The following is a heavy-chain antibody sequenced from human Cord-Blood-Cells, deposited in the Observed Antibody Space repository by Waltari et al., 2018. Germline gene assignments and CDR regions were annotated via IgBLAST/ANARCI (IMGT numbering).Heavy chain of an antibody. J-gene: IGHJ6*02. CDR2: INPNSGGT. D-gene: IGHD3-10*01. CDR3: ASGGDYYYYGMDV. V-gene: IGHV1-2*06. CDR1: GYTFTGYY. Sequence: QVQLVQSGGGVKKPGASVKVSCKASGYTFTGYYMHRVRQAPGQGLEWMERINPNSGGTNHAQKFQGRVTMTRDTSISTAYMELSRLRSDDTAVYYCASGGDYYYYGMDVWGQGTTVTVSS.